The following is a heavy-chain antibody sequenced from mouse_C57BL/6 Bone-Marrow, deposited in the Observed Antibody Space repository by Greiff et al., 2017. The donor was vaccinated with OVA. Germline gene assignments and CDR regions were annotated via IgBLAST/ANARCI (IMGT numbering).Heavy chain of an antibody. Sequence: EVKLVESGGGLVQSGRSLRLSCATSGFTFSDFYMAWVRQAPGKGLEWIAASRNKSNDYTTEYSASVKGRFIVSRDTSQSILYLQMNALRAEDTAIYYCARDDYYWYFDVWGSGTTVTVSS. J-gene: IGHJ1*01. CDR2: SRNKSNDYTT. CDR1: GFTFSDFY. V-gene: IGHV7-1*01. CDR3: ARDDYYWYFDV.